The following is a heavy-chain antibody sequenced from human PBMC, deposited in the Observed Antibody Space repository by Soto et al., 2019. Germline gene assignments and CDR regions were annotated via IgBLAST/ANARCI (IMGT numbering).Heavy chain of an antibody. Sequence: ASVKVSCKASGYTFTSYYMHWVRQAPGQGLEWMGIINPSGGSTSYAQKFQGRVTMTRDTSTSTVYMELSSLRSEDTAVYYCATTKAKYSSGWYLNYLDYCGQGTLVTVSS. CDR3: ATTKAKYSSGWYLNYLDY. D-gene: IGHD6-19*01. CDR2: INPSGGST. J-gene: IGHJ4*02. CDR1: GYTFTSYY. V-gene: IGHV1-46*01.